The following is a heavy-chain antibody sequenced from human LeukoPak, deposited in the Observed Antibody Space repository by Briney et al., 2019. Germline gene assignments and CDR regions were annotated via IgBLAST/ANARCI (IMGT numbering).Heavy chain of an antibody. D-gene: IGHD3-3*01. Sequence: GGSLRLSCAASGFTFSSYWMHWVRQAPGKGLVWVSRINSDGSSTSYADSVKGRFTISRDNAKNTLYLQMNSLRAEDTAVYYCARGMSVLRFLEWPQPEGYHYGMDVWGQGTTVTVSS. CDR1: GFTFSSYW. CDR3: ARGMSVLRFLEWPQPEGYHYGMDV. V-gene: IGHV3-74*01. CDR2: INSDGSST. J-gene: IGHJ6*02.